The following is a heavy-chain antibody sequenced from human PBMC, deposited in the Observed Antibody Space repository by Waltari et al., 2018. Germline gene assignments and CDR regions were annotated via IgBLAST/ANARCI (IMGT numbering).Heavy chain of an antibody. Sequence: QVQLVESGGGVVQPGRSLRLSCAASGFTFSSYAMHWVRQAPGKGLEWVAVISYDGSNKYYTDSVKGRFTISRDNSKKTLYLQMNSLKTEDTAVYYGTTDLWFRELLGREFDYWGQGTLVTVSS. CDR2: ISYDGSNK. D-gene: IGHD3-10*01. J-gene: IGHJ4*02. CDR1: GFTFSSYA. V-gene: IGHV3-30-3*01. CDR3: TTDLWFRELLGREFDY.